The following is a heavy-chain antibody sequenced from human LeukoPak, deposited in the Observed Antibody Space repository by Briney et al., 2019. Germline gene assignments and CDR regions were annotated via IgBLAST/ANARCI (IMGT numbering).Heavy chain of an antibody. V-gene: IGHV3-23*01. Sequence: GGSLRLSCAASGFTFSSYAMSWVRQAPGKGLEWVSAISGSGGSTYYADSVKGRFTISRDNSKNTLYLQMNSLRAEDTAVYYCAKDTYYYDSSGYAAWGQGTLVTVSS. CDR1: GFTFSSYA. J-gene: IGHJ5*02. CDR3: AKDTYYYDSSGYAA. CDR2: ISGSGGST. D-gene: IGHD3-22*01.